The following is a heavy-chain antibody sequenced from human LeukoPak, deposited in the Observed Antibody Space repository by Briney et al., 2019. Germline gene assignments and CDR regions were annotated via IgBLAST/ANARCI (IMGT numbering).Heavy chain of an antibody. V-gene: IGHV3-7*01. CDR3: ARGSRLAPQSY. D-gene: IGHD2-15*01. Sequence: DSMKGRFTISRDNAKNSLYLQMNSLRAEDTAVYYCARGSRLAPQSYWGQGALVTVSS. J-gene: IGHJ4*02.